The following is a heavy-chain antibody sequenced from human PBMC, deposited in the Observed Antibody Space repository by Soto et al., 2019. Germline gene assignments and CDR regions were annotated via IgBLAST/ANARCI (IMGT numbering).Heavy chain of an antibody. J-gene: IGHJ6*02. D-gene: IGHD6-6*01. CDR3: ARWGYSSSGGDYYYGMDV. CDR2: IIPIFGTA. V-gene: IGHV1-69*01. Sequence: QVQLVQSGAEVKKPGSSVKVSCKASGGTFSSYAISWVRQAPGQGLEWMGGIIPIFGTANYAQKFQGRVTITADESTRTAYMELRSLRSEDTAVYYCARWGYSSSGGDYYYGMDVWGQGTTVTVSS. CDR1: GGTFSSYA.